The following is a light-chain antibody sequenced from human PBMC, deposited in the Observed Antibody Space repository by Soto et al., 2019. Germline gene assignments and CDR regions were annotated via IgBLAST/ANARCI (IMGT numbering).Light chain of an antibody. J-gene: IGLJ2*01. CDR3: SSYTSTSTIL. CDR1: NSDVGAYNL. Sequence: QSALTQPASVSGSPGQSITISCTGTNSDVGAYNLVSWYQHHPGKAPKFMMYEVSYRPSGVSHRFSGSKSGNTASLTISGLQAEDEADYYCSSYTSTSTILFGGGTKLTVL. CDR2: EVS. V-gene: IGLV2-14*01.